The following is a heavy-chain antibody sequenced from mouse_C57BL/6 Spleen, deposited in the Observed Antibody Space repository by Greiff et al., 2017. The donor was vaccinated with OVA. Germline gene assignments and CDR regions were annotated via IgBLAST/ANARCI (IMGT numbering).Heavy chain of an antibody. CDR3: ATGYSNYGGYFDY. V-gene: IGHV5-17*01. D-gene: IGHD2-5*01. J-gene: IGHJ2*01. Sequence: EVKLMESGGGLVKPGGSLKLSCAASGFTFSDYGMHWVRQAPEKGLEWVAYISSGSSTIYYADTVKGRFTISRDNAKNTLFLQMTSLRSEDTAMYYCATGYSNYGGYFDYWGQGTTLTVSS. CDR1: GFTFSDYG. CDR2: ISSGSSTI.